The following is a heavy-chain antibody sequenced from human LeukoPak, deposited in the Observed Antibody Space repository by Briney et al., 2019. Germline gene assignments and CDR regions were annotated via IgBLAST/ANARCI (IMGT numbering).Heavy chain of an antibody. CDR1: GFTFDDYA. V-gene: IGHV3-33*08. J-gene: IGHJ4*02. CDR3: ARDHSTTGTYPADY. Sequence: GGSLRLSCAASGFTFDDYAMHWVRQAPGKGLEWVAVIWYDGNKKYYENSVKGRFTISRDNSKNTLYLQMNSLRVEDSAVYYCARDHSTTGTYPADYWGQGTLVTVSS. CDR2: IWYDGNKK. D-gene: IGHD1-26*01.